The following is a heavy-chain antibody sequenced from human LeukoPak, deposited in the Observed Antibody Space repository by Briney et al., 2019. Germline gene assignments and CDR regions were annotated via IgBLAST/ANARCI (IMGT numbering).Heavy chain of an antibody. J-gene: IGHJ4*02. CDR1: GFTFSSYA. Sequence: GGSLRLSCAASGFTFSSYAMSWVRQAPGKGLEWVSAISGSGGSTYYADSVKGRFTISRDNSKNTLYLQMNSLRAEDTAVYYCAKPQRGYSSSSYFDYWGQGTLVTVSS. CDR3: AKPQRGYSSSSYFDY. D-gene: IGHD6-6*01. V-gene: IGHV3-23*01. CDR2: ISGSGGST.